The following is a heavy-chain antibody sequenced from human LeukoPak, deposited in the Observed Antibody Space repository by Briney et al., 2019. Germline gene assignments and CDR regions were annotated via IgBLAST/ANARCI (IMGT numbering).Heavy chain of an antibody. D-gene: IGHD3-10*01. CDR2: IGNDGRAK. J-gene: IGHJ4*02. CDR1: GFTFSSYG. CDR3: AKEEGWGVNVFDY. Sequence: GGSLRLSCAASGFTFSSYGIHWVRQAPGKGLEWVAVIGNDGRAKYYADSVRGRFTISRDNSKNTVYLQMDSLTGDDTAAYYCAKEEGWGVNVFDYWGQGALVTVSS. V-gene: IGHV3-30*18.